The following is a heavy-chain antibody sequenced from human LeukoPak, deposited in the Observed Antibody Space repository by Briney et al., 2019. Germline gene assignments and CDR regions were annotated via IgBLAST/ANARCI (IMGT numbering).Heavy chain of an antibody. D-gene: IGHD2-2*01. V-gene: IGHV1-18*01. J-gene: IGHJ4*02. CDR3: ARVRYQLLEYFDY. CDR1: GYTFTSYG. CDR2: ISGYNSNP. Sequence: ASVKVSCKTSGYTFTSYGISWVRQAPGQGLEWMGWISGYNSNPKYAQKFQGRVTMTTDTSTSTAYMELGGLTPDDTAVYYCARVRYQLLEYFDYWGQGTLVTVSS.